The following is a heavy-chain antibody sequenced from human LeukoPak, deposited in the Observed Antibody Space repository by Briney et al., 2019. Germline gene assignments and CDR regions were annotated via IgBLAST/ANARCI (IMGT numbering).Heavy chain of an antibody. D-gene: IGHD3-22*01. V-gene: IGHV4-4*07. CDR2: IYISGST. CDR3: ARMYYYDSSGYYYFDY. Sequence: SETLSLTCSVSGGSISSYYWSWIRQPAGKGLEWIGRIYISGSTNYNPSLKSRVTLSVDTSKDQFSLKLSSVTAADTAVYYCARMYYYDSSGYYYFDYWGQGTLVTVSS. CDR1: GGSISSYY. J-gene: IGHJ4*02.